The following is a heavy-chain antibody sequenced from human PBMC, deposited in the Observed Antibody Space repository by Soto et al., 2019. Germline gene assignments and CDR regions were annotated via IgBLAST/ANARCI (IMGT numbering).Heavy chain of an antibody. Sequence: PLSVPCSFADCHIVSGDDCWSWNSKTPGKGLEWIGYIYYSGDTNYNPSLKSRVIISVDTSKNQFSLKLSSVTAADTAVYYCAREGALLYGGNPDYYSTVGVWGQGTTVTVSS. CDR2: IYYSGDT. CDR1: DCHIVSGDDC. D-gene: IGHD4-17*01. CDR3: AREGALLYGGNPDYYSTVGV. J-gene: IGHJ6*02. V-gene: IGHV4-30-4*01.